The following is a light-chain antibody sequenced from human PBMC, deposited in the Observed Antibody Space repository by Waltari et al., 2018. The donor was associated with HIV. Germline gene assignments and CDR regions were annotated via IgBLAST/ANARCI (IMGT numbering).Light chain of an antibody. CDR1: SSNIGAGYD. V-gene: IGLV1-40*01. Sequence: QSVLTQPPSVSGAPGQRVTIPRTGSSSNIGAGYDVHWYQQLPGTAPKLLIYGNSNRPSGVPDRFSGSKSGTSASLAITGLQAEDEADYYCQSYDSSLSGVFGGGTKLTVL. CDR2: GNS. J-gene: IGLJ3*02. CDR3: QSYDSSLSGV.